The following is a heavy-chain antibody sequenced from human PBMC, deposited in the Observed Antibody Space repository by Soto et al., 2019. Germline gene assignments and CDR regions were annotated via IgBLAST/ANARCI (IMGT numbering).Heavy chain of an antibody. CDR2: ISAYNGNT. CDR1: GSTFASYC. J-gene: IGHJ6*02. CDR3: ARGRDLTLYYGMDV. V-gene: IGHV1-18*04. Sequence: ASVKVSFKASGSTFASYCISWVRQAPGQGLEWMGWISAYNGNTNYAQKLQGRATMTTDTSTSTAYMELRSLRSDDTAVYYCARGRDLTLYYGMDVWGQGTTVTVSS.